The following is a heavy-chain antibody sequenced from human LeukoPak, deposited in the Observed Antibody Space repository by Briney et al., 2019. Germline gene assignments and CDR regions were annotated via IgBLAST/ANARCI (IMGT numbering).Heavy chain of an antibody. J-gene: IGHJ4*02. CDR2: VDPEDGET. Sequence: GASVKVSCKASGYTFTDYYMHWVQQAPGKGLEWMGRVDPEDGETIYAEKFQGRVTITADTSTDTAYMELSSVTAADTAVYYCARGDLGYCSGGSCYLYYFDYWGLGTLVTVSS. CDR3: ARGDLGYCSGGSCYLYYFDY. V-gene: IGHV1-69-2*01. D-gene: IGHD2-15*01. CDR1: GYTFTDYY.